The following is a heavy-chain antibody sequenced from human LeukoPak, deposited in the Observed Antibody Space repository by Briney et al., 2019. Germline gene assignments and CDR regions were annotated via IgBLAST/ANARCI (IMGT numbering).Heavy chain of an antibody. D-gene: IGHD3-22*01. J-gene: IGHJ4*02. CDR1: GFSMSVYW. CDR3: ARDWGAYYHFFDY. CDR2: IKQDGSER. V-gene: IGHV3-7*01. Sequence: GGSLRLSCEASGFSMSVYWMSWVRQAPGKGLEWVGNIKQDGSERNYVDSVKGRFTISRDNAKKSLYLQMNSLGAEDTAVYYCARDWGAYYHFFDYWGRGTLVTVSS.